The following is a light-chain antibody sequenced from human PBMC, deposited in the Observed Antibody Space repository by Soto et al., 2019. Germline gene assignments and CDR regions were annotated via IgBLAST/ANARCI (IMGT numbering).Light chain of an antibody. Sequence: QSALTQPASVSASPGQSITISCSGSSSDVGGYDYVSWYQQHPGKAPKLMIYEVSNRPSGVSDRISGSKSGNTASLTISGLQADDEADYYCSSYRDTSKLVFGPGTKLTVL. CDR3: SSYRDTSKLV. CDR1: SSDVGGYDY. J-gene: IGLJ1*01. CDR2: EVS. V-gene: IGLV2-14*01.